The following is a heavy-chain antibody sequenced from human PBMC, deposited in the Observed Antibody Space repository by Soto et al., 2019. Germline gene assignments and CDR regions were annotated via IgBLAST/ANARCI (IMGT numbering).Heavy chain of an antibody. V-gene: IGHV3-23*01. Sequence: GGSLRLSCAAAGFSVSTSHISWVRQAPGKGLEWVSGVSASGLNTDYADPVKGRFYISRDNSKNTVSLHMNSLRAEDTALYYCAKEWVYDSSGWSFDYWGQGTLVTVSS. CDR2: VSASGLNT. J-gene: IGHJ4*02. CDR3: AKEWVYDSSGWSFDY. D-gene: IGHD3-22*01. CDR1: GFSVSTSH.